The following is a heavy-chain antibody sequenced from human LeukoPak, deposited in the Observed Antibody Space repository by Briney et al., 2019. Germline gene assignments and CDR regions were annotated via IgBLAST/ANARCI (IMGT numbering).Heavy chain of an antibody. D-gene: IGHD3-3*01. CDR2: ISGSGGST. Sequence: GGSLRHSCAASGFTFSSYAMSWVRQTPGKGLEWVSAISGSGGSTYYADSVKGRFTNSRDNSKNTLYLQMNSLRAEDTAVYYCAKDYDFWSGYYFGPLFDIWGQGTMVTVS. V-gene: IGHV3-23*01. J-gene: IGHJ3*02. CDR3: AKDYDFWSGYYFGPLFDI. CDR1: GFTFSSYA.